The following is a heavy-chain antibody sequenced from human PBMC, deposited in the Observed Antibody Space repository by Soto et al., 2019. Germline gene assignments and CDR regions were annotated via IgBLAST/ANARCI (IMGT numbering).Heavy chain of an antibody. D-gene: IGHD5-12*01. V-gene: IGHV1-69*02. J-gene: IGHJ4*02. CDR2: IIPILGIA. CDR1: GGTFSSYT. Sequence: QVQLVQSGAEVKKPGSSVKVSCKASGGTFSSYTISWVRQAPGQGLEWMGRIIPILGIANYAQKFQGRVTITADKSTSTAYMELSSLRSEDTAVYYCARGVGDGYKPVDYWGQGTLVTVSS. CDR3: ARGVGDGYKPVDY.